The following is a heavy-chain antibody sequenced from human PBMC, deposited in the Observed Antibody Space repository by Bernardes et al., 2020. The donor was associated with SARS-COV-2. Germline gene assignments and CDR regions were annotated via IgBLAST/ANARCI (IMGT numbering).Heavy chain of an antibody. D-gene: IGHD3-3*01. V-gene: IGHV3-33*06. J-gene: IGHJ4*02. CDR3: AKFNALRFLEWLSTDSYFDY. CDR1: GFTFSNYG. Sequence: GGSLRLSCAASGFTFSNYGMHWVRQAPGKGLEWVAHVWFDGSDIDYADSVKGRFTISRDNSKNTLYLQMNSLRAEDTAVYYCAKFNALRFLEWLSTDSYFDYWGQGTLVTVSS. CDR2: VWFDGSDI.